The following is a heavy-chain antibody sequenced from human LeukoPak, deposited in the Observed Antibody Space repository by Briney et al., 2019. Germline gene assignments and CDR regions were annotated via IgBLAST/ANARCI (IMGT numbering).Heavy chain of an antibody. J-gene: IGHJ5*02. CDR2: ISSYNDNT. V-gene: IGHV1-18*01. CDR1: GYTFSNYG. Sequence: ASVKVSCKASGYTFSNYGISWVRQAPGQGLEWMGWISSYNDNTNYAQKLQGRVTMTTDTSTSTAYMELRSLRSDDTAVYYCARNHVRFLEWFQPRSKRGKGNWFDPWGQGTLVTVSS. CDR3: ARNHVRFLEWFQPRSKRGKGNWFDP. D-gene: IGHD3-3*01.